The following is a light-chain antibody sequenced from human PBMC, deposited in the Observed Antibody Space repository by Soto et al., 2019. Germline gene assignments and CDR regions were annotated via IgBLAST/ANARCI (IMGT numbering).Light chain of an antibody. CDR3: PLHGSWT. V-gene: IGKV3-20*01. CDR2: GAS. J-gene: IGKJ1*01. Sequence: EMVLTQSPGTLSFAAGERAILSFRASQSLSSSFLAWYQQKPGQAPRLLIYGASSRATGIPDRFSGSGSGTDFTLTISRLEPEDFAVYYCPLHGSWTFGQGTKVDIK. CDR1: QSLSSSF.